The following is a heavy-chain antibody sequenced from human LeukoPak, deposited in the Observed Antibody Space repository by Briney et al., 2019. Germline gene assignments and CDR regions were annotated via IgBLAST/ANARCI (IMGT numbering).Heavy chain of an antibody. J-gene: IGHJ6*02. CDR2: INSDGSST. V-gene: IGHV3-74*01. CDR3: ARVGQQLVEFYYYYDGMDV. Sequence: GGSLRLSCAASGFTFSSYWMHWVRQAPGKGLVWVSRINSDGSSTSYADSVKGRFTISRDNAKNTLYLQMNSLRAEDTAVYYCARVGQQLVEFYYYYDGMDVWGQGTTVTDSS. CDR1: GFTFSSYW. D-gene: IGHD6-13*01.